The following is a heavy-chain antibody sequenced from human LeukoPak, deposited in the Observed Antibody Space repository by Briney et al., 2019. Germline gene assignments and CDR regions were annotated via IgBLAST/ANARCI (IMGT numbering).Heavy chain of an antibody. CDR3: ARGAGPLFDP. Sequence: GGSLRLSCAASGFTFTDHYMSWLRQAPGKGLEWISYIDNSGGTMYYADSVKGRFTVSRDNAKNSLYLQTNSLRAEGTAVYYCARGAGPLFDPWGQGTLVTVSS. CDR1: GFTFTDHY. CDR2: IDNSGGTM. V-gene: IGHV3-11*01. J-gene: IGHJ5*02.